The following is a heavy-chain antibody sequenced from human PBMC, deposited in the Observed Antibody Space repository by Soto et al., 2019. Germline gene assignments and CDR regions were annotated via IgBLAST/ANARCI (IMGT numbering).Heavy chain of an antibody. V-gene: IGHV3-66*01. CDR3: ARVSYSSNHYYYYYMHV. D-gene: IGHD6-13*01. CDR1: GFTVSSNY. J-gene: IGHJ6*03. Sequence: PGGSLRLSCAASGFTVSSNYMSWVRQAPGKGLEWVSVIYSGGSTYYADSVKGRFTISRDNSKNTPYLQMNSLRAEDTAVYYCARVSYSSNHYYYYYMHVWGKGTTVTVS. CDR2: IYSGGST.